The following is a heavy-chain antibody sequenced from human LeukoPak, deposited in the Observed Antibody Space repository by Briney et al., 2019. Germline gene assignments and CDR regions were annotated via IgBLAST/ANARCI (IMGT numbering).Heavy chain of an antibody. Sequence: PSETLSLTCNVSGASISSEFWSWNRQPPGKGLEWIGSLSYSGGTNYSPSLTGRVTISMDTSKNQFSLKVKSVSTADTAVYYCARDRSGWYAENWGQGIQVTVSS. J-gene: IGHJ4*02. D-gene: IGHD6-19*01. V-gene: IGHV4-59*01. CDR3: ARDRSGWYAEN. CDR2: LSYSGGT. CDR1: GASISSEF.